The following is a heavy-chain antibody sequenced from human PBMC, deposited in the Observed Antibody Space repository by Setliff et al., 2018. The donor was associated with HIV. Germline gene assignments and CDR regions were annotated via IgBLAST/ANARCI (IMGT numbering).Heavy chain of an antibody. CDR3: AKDSSKIVATINGGYFDS. Sequence: GGSLSLSCAASGFTFSTFSMSWVRQAPGKGLEWVSSITSRSADIYYAGSVKGRFTISRDNSKNTLYLQMNSLRAEDTAVYYCAKDSSKIVATINGGYFDSWGQGALVTV. J-gene: IGHJ4*02. V-gene: IGHV3-21*04. CDR1: GFTFSTFS. D-gene: IGHD5-12*01. CDR2: ITSRSADI.